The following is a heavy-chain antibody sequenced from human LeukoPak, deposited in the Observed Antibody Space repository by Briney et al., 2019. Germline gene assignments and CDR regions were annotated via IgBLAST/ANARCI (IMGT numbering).Heavy chain of an antibody. CDR3: ARDPDTFGDAFDI. V-gene: IGHV6-1*01. D-gene: IGHD3-10*01. J-gene: IGHJ3*02. Sequence: KASQTLSLTCAISGDSVSSNSAAWNWIRLSPSRGLEWLGRTYFRSKWYTHYAVSVKSRITVNLDTSKNQVSLQLKSVTPEDTAVYYCARDPDTFGDAFDIWGQGTMVTVSS. CDR2: TYFRSKWYT. CDR1: GDSVSSNSAA.